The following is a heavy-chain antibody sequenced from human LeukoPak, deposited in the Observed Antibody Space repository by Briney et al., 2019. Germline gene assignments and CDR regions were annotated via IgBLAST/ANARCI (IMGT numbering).Heavy chain of an antibody. CDR3: ARLYCTGGACYSYFEY. Sequence: PGGPLRLSCAASGFTFSSYFMSWVRQAPGKGLEGVASIKWDGSEKYSVDSVKGRFTISRDNAENSLYLQMNNLRAEDTAVYYCARLYCTGGACYSYFEYWGQGTLVTVSS. D-gene: IGHD2-15*01. CDR2: IKWDGSEK. CDR1: GFTFSSYF. V-gene: IGHV3-7*01. J-gene: IGHJ4*02.